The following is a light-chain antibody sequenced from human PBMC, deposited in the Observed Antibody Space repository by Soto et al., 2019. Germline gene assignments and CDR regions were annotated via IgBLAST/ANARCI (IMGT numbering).Light chain of an antibody. J-gene: IGKJ1*01. CDR1: QSVLYSSNNKNY. V-gene: IGKV4-1*01. Sequence: DIVMTQSPDSLAVSLGERATINCKSSQSVLYSSNNKNYLAWYQHKPGQPSKLLIYWASTRESGVPDRFSGSGSGTDFTLTISSLQAEDVAVYYCQQYYSRPPWKLGQGTKVEIK. CDR3: QQYYSRPPWK. CDR2: WAS.